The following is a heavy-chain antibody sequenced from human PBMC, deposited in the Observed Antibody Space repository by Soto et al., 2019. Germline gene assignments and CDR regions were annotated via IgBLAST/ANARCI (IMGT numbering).Heavy chain of an antibody. CDR1: GGSISSYY. V-gene: IGHV4-59*08. Sequence: SETLSLTCTVSGGSISSYYWSWIRQPPGKGLEWIGYIYYSGSIYYNPSLKSRVTISVDTSKNQFSLKLSSVTAADAAVYYCPTDIPTSTTVFRFFDPAWGQRTLVILSS. J-gene: IGHJ5*02. CDR2: IYYSGSI. CDR3: PTDIPTSTTVFRFFDPA. D-gene: IGHD3-9*01.